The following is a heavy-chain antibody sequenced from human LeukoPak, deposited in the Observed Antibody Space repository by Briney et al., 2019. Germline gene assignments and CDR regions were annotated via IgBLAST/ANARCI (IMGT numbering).Heavy chain of an antibody. V-gene: IGHV1-8*03. CDR1: GYTFTSYD. Sequence: ASVKVSCKASGYTFTSYDINWVRQATGQGLEWMGWMNPNSGNTGYAQKFQGRVTITRNTSISTAYMELSSLRSEDTAVYYCARGLILLKAFDIWGQGTMATVSS. CDR3: ARGLILLKAFDI. CDR2: MNPNSGNT. D-gene: IGHD2-15*01. J-gene: IGHJ3*02.